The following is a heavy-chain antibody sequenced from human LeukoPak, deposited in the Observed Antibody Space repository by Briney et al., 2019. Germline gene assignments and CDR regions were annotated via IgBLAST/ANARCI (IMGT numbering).Heavy chain of an antibody. Sequence: PGGSLRLSCTPSGFTFSSYAMSWVRQAPGKGLEWVSAISGSGGSTYYADSVKGRFTISRDNSKNTLYLQMNSLRAEDTAVYYCAKPLQLWGHPYYFDYWGQGTLVTVSS. CDR3: AKPLQLWGHPYYFDY. V-gene: IGHV3-23*01. CDR1: GFTFSSYA. D-gene: IGHD5-18*01. J-gene: IGHJ4*02. CDR2: ISGSGGST.